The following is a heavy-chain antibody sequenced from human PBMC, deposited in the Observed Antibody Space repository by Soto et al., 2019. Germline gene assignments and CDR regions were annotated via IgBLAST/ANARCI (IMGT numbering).Heavy chain of an antibody. CDR2: IYSSGSA. V-gene: IGHV4-4*07. J-gene: IGHJ4*02. CDR3: ATIVGANDY. D-gene: IGHD1-26*01. Sequence: SETLSLTCTVSRASIDTYSWTFIRQPAGKGLQWIGHIYSSGSANYSPSLKSRVSMSVDSSKNQISLKLSSVTAADTAVYYCATIVGANDYWGQGTLVTVSS. CDR1: RASIDTYS.